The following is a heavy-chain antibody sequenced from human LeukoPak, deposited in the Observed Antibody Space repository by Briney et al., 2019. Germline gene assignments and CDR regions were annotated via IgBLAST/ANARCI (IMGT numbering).Heavy chain of an antibody. D-gene: IGHD1-14*01. J-gene: IGHJ4*02. CDR1: GFTVSSNY. V-gene: IGHV3-7*03. CDR3: ARGLGYNIY. CDR2: IKRDGSEM. Sequence: PGGSLRLSCAASGFTVSSNYMSWVRQAPGKGLEWVANIKRDGSEMYYVDSVKGRFTISRDNAKTSLYLQMNSLRAEDTAVYYCARGLGYNIYWGQGTLVTVSS.